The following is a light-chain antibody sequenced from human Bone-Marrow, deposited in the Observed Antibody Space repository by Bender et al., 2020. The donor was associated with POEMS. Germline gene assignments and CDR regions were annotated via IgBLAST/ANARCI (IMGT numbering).Light chain of an antibody. CDR3: CSYAGLNTWV. J-gene: IGLJ3*02. V-gene: IGLV2-23*02. CDR1: SSDFGPYNL. CDR2: EVF. Sequence: QSALTQAASVSGSPGQSITISCTGASSDFGPYNLVSWYQHHPGKAPKLMIYEVFKRPSGVSNRFSGSKSGNTASLTISGLQAEDETDYYCCSYAGLNTWVFGGGTKLTVL.